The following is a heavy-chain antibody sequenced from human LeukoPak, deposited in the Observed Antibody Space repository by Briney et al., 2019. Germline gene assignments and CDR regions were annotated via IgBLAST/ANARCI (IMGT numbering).Heavy chain of an antibody. CDR2: IRSKANSRAT. Sequence: GGSLRLSCAASGFTFSGSAMHWVRQASGKGLEWVGRIRSKANSRATAYAASVKGRFTISRDDSKNTAYLQMNSLRTEDTAVYYCTSSSWYVQSHFDYWGQGTLVTVSS. V-gene: IGHV3-73*01. CDR3: TSSSWYVQSHFDY. D-gene: IGHD6-13*01. CDR1: GFTFSGSA. J-gene: IGHJ4*02.